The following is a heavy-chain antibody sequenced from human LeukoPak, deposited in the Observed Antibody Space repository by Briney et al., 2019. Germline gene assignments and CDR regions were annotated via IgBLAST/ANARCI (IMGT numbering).Heavy chain of an antibody. CDR2: IYYSGST. CDR1: GGSISSSSYY. D-gene: IGHD4-17*01. V-gene: IGHV4-39*07. CDR3: ARDGDVTTGDY. Sequence: PSETLSLTCTVSGGSISSSSYYWGWIRQPPGKGLEWIGSIYYSGSTYYNPSLKSRVTISVDTSKNQFSLKLSSVTAADTAVYYCARDGDVTTGDYWGQGTLVTVSS. J-gene: IGHJ4*02.